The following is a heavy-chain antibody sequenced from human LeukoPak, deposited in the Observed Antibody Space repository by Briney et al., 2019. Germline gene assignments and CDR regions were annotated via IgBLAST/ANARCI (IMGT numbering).Heavy chain of an antibody. CDR2: INPNSGGT. J-gene: IGHJ3*02. CDR1: GYTFTGYY. V-gene: IGHV1-2*02. CDR3: AREGIAVAVFGCSRGVDAFDI. D-gene: IGHD6-19*01. Sequence: ASVKVSCTASGYTFTGYYMHWVRQAPGQGLEWMGWINPNSGGTNYAQKFQGRVTMTRDTSISTAYMELSRLRSDDTAVYYCAREGIAVAVFGCSRGVDAFDIWGQGTMVTVSS.